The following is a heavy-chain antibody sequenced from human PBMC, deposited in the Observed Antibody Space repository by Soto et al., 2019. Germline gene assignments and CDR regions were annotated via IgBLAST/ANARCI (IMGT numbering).Heavy chain of an antibody. V-gene: IGHV4-31*03. Sequence: QVQLQESGPGLVKPSQTLSLTCTVSGDSVSSSSYYWSWIRQHPGKGREWIGYIHHSGTTYYNPSLKSRITLSVDTSTNQFSLRLSSVTAADTAVYYCASGLGYKAWGQGTLVTVSS. CDR2: IHHSGTT. CDR3: ASGLGYKA. CDR1: GDSVSSSSYY. J-gene: IGHJ5*02. D-gene: IGHD5-12*01.